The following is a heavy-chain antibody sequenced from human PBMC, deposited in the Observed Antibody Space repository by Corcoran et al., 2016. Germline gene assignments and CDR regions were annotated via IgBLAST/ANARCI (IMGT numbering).Heavy chain of an antibody. D-gene: IGHD4-17*01. CDR1: GGSFSGYY. V-gene: IGHV4-34*01. CDR3: AREGTYGDYTLLDY. Sequence: QVQLQQWGAGLLKPSETLSLTCAVYGGSFSGYYWSWIRQPPGKGLEWIGEINHSGSTNYNPSLKSRVTISVDTSKNQFSLKLSSVTAADTAVYYCAREGTYGDYTLLDYWGQGTLVTVSS. CDR2: INHSGST. J-gene: IGHJ4*02.